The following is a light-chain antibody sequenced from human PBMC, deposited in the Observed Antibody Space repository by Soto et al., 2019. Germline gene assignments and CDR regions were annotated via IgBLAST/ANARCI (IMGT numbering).Light chain of an antibody. Sequence: EIVLTQSPCTLSLSPGERATISCRASQSVNSSYLGWYQQQPGQAHRLIIYGASSRDTGIPDRFSGSGSGTDFTLTISRLEPEDFAVYYCQQYGSSMLSFGQGTQVEIK. V-gene: IGKV3-20*01. J-gene: IGKJ1*01. CDR3: QQYGSSMLS. CDR2: GAS. CDR1: QSVNSSY.